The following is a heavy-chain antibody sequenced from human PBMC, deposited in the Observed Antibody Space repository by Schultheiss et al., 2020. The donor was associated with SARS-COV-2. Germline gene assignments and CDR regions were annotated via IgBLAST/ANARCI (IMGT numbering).Heavy chain of an antibody. V-gene: IGHV4-34*01. J-gene: IGHJ6*02. Sequence: SQTLSLTCAVYGGSFSGYYWSWIRQPPGRGLEWIGEINHSGSTYYNPSLKSRVTMSVDTSKNQFSLKLSSVTAADTAVYYCARGRVFGVYYGMDVWGQGTTVTVSS. CDR2: INHSGST. CDR1: GGSFSGYY. CDR3: ARGRVFGVYYGMDV. D-gene: IGHD3-3*01.